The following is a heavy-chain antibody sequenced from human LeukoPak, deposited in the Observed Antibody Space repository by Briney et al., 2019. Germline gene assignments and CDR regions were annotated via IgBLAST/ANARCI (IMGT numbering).Heavy chain of an antibody. CDR1: GGTFSSYA. CDR3: ARPRGGTAMVLLDY. V-gene: IGHV7-4-1*02. J-gene: IGHJ4*02. D-gene: IGHD5-18*01. CDR2: INTNTGNP. Sequence: ASVKVSCKASGGTFSSYAISWVRQAPGQGLEWMGWINTNTGNPTYAQGFTGRFVFSLDTSVSTAYLQISSLKAEDTAVYYCARPRGGTAMVLLDYWGQGTLVTVSS.